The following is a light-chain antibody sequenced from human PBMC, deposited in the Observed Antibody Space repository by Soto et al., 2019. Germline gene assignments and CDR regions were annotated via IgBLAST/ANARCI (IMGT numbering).Light chain of an antibody. Sequence: DIQTTQSPSSVTASLGDKVTTTRRASQGISHWVDWYQPKQGKAPKVXIYAASSLQSGVPSRFSSSGAGTDCTRTISSLKHEDVSTDECQQSYSTPPTFGQGTKV. CDR3: QQSYSTPPT. CDR2: AAS. CDR1: QGISHW. V-gene: IGKV1-39*01. J-gene: IGKJ1*01.